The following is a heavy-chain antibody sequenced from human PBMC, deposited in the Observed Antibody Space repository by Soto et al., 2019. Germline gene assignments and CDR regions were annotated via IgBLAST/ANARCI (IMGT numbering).Heavy chain of an antibody. CDR1: GGSVRGSSYC. CDR3: ARQELKLPSFDP. Sequence: ESLSVPCTDEGGSVRGSSYCWGWIRQKTGKGLEWIGSIYYSGSTYYNPSLKSRVTISVDTSKNQFSLKLSSVTAADTAVYYCARQELKLPSFDPWGQGTLVTVSS. D-gene: IGHD1-7*01. CDR2: IYYSGST. V-gene: IGHV4-39*01. J-gene: IGHJ5*02.